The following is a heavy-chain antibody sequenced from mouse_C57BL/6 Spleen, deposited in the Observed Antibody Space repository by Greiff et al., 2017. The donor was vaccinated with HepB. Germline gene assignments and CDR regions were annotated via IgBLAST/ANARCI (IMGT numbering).Heavy chain of an antibody. J-gene: IGHJ3*01. V-gene: IGHV1-80*01. CDR3: ARGGTGRFAY. CDR1: GYAFSSYW. Sequence: VMLVESGAELVKPGASVKISCKASGYAFSSYWMNWVKQRPGKGLEWIGQIYHGDGDTNYNGKFKGKATLTADKSSSTAYMQLSSLTSEDSAVYVCARGGTGRFAYWGQGTLVTGSA. CDR2: IYHGDGDT. D-gene: IGHD4-1*01.